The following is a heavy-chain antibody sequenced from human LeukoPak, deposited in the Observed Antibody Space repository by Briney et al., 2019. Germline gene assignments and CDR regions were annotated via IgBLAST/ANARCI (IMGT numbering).Heavy chain of an antibody. CDR3: AKDLGAWRGFDI. Sequence: GGSLRLSCAASQFTFTDYYMTWVRQAPGKGLEWVSAISGSAINTYYADSVKGRFTMSRDNSKNTLYLQTNSLRAEDTAVYYCAKDLGAWRGFDIWGQGTMVTVSS. V-gene: IGHV3-23*01. CDR2: ISGSAINT. J-gene: IGHJ3*02. CDR1: QFTFTDYY. D-gene: IGHD1-26*01.